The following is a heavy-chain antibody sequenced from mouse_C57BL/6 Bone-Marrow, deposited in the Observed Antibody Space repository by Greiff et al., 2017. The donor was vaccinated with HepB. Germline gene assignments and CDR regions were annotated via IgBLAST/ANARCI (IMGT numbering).Heavy chain of an antibody. J-gene: IGHJ3*01. CDR3: TGWIYYDYDRFAY. CDR1: GFTFSNYW. CDR2: IRLKSDNYAT. D-gene: IGHD2-4*01. V-gene: IGHV6-3*01. Sequence: EVQRVESGGGLVQPGGSMKLSCVASGFTFSNYWMNWVRQSPEKGLEWVAQIRLKSDNYATHYAESVKGRFTISSDDSKSSVYLQMNNLRAEDTGIYYCTGWIYYDYDRFAYWGQGTLVTVSA.